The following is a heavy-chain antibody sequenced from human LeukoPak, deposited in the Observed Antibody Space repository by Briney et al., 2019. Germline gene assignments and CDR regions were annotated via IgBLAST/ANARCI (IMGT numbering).Heavy chain of an antibody. CDR1: GFTFSSYG. Sequence: PGGSLRLSCAASGFTFSSYGMHWVRQAPGKGLEWVSYTRDDGSKKWYGDSVKGRFTISRDNSKSTLYLQMNSLRGEDTAVYYCANGDCRGGRCSSGAYWGQGTLVTVSS. J-gene: IGHJ4*02. V-gene: IGHV3-30*02. CDR2: TRDDGSKK. D-gene: IGHD2-15*01. CDR3: ANGDCRGGRCSSGAY.